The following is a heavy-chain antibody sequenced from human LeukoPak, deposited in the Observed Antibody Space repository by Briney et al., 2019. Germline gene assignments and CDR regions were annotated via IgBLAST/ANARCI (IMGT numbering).Heavy chain of an antibody. J-gene: IGHJ4*02. CDR2: IDDSGNT. CDR3: ARTVAGIDY. Sequence: SETLSLTCSVSGGSIRNYFWSWIRQPAGKGLEWIGYIDDSGNTNYNPSLKNRVTISVDTSKNQFSLKLSSVTAADTAVYYCARTVAGIDYWGQGTLVTVSS. V-gene: IGHV4-59*12. D-gene: IGHD6-19*01. CDR1: GGSIRNYF.